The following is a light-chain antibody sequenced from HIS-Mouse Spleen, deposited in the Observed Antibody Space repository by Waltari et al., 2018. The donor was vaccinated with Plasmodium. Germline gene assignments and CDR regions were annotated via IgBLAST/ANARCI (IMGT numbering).Light chain of an antibody. CDR2: EGS. V-gene: IGLV2-23*03. CDR1: SSDVGSYNL. CDR3: CSYAGSSTFV. Sequence: QSALTQPASVSGSPGQSITISCTGTSSDVGSYNLVSWYQQHPGKAPKLRIYEGSKRPSGVSNRFAGSKSGNTASRTSSGLQAEDEADYYCCSYAGSSTFVFGGGTKLTVL. J-gene: IGLJ3*02.